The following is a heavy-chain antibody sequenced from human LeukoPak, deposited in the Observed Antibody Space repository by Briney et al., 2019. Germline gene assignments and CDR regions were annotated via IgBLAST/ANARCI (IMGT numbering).Heavy chain of an antibody. CDR3: ARQNQAGYYYYGLDV. V-gene: IGHV5-51*01. J-gene: IGHJ6*02. Sequence: GESLQISCKGSGSSFTSYWIGWVRQMPGKGLEWMGIIYPGDSDTRYSPSFEGQVTISADKSISTAYLQWSSLKASDTAMYYCARQNQAGYYYYGLDVWGQGTTVTVSS. CDR1: GSSFTSYW. CDR2: IYPGDSDT.